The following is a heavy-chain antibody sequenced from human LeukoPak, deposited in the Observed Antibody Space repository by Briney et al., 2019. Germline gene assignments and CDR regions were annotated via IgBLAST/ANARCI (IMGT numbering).Heavy chain of an antibody. V-gene: IGHV4-38-2*02. CDR2: SYHSGET. CDR1: DYSITRGYY. CDR3: ASRRGSSWYEAQRRNWFDP. Sequence: SETLSLTCTVSDYSITRGYYWGWIRQPPGKGLEWIGNSYHSGETYYKSSLKSRVTISVDTSKNQFSLKLNSVTAADTAVYYCASRRGSSWYEAQRRNWFDPWGQGTLVTVSS. D-gene: IGHD6-13*01. J-gene: IGHJ5*02.